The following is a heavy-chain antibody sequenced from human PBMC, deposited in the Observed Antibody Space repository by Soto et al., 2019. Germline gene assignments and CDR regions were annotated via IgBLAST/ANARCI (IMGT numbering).Heavy chain of an antibody. CDR3: ARNVDTARAYYFDY. D-gene: IGHD5-18*01. Sequence: SETLSLTCTVSGGSISSYYWSWIRQPPGKGLEWIGYIYYIGNTNYNPSLRSRVTISVDTSKNQFSLKLSSVAAADTAVYYCARNVDTARAYYFDYWGQGTLVTVSS. CDR2: IYYIGNT. CDR1: GGSISSYY. J-gene: IGHJ4*02. V-gene: IGHV4-59*01.